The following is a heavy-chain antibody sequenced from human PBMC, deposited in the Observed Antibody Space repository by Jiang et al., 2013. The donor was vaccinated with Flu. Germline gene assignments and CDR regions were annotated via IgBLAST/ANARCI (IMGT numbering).Heavy chain of an antibody. CDR1: GGTFSSYA. CDR2: IIPIFGTA. J-gene: IGHJ6*02. CDR3: ARTVIDCSSTSCRYYYYGMDV. Sequence: SGAEVRKPGSSVKVSCKASGGTFSSYAISWVRQAPGQGLEWMGGIIPIFGTANYAQKFQGRVTITADKSTSTAYMELSSLRSEDTAVYYCARTVIDCSSTSCRYYYYGMDVWGQGTTVTVSS. D-gene: IGHD2-2*01. V-gene: IGHV1-69*06.